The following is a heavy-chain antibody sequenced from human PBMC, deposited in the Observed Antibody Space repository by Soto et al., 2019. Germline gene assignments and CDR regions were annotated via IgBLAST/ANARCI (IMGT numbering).Heavy chain of an antibody. CDR2: IDPTDSYT. D-gene: IGHD2-15*01. V-gene: IGHV5-10-1*01. CDR1: GYSFTTYW. Sequence: GESLKISCKGSGYSFTTYWISWVRQMPGKGLEWMGRIDPTDSYTNYSPSLQGHVTISTDKSISTAYLQWSSLKASDTAMYYCARQSSSCSGGSCSLGDYYYGMDVWGQGTTVTVSS. J-gene: IGHJ6*02. CDR3: ARQSSSCSGGSCSLGDYYYGMDV.